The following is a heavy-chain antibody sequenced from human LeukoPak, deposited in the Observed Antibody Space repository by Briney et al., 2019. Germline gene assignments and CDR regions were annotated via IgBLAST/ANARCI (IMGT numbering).Heavy chain of an antibody. V-gene: IGHV4-61*01. CDR3: ARRTRTHGDYVGDAFDI. D-gene: IGHD4-17*01. CDR2: IYYSGST. Sequence: SETLSLTCTVSGGSVSSGSYYWSWIRQPPGKGLEWIGYIYYSGSTNYNPSLKSRVTISVDTSKNQFSLKLSSVTAADTAVYYCARRTRTHGDYVGDAFDIWGQGTMVTVSS. CDR1: GGSVSSGSYY. J-gene: IGHJ3*02.